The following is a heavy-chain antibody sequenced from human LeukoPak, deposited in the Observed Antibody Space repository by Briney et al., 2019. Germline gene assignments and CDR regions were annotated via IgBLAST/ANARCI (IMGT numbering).Heavy chain of an antibody. J-gene: IGHJ5*02. CDR1: GFTFSRYA. CDR2: IYYSGST. CDR3: ARLTGYSSESWFDP. Sequence: GSLRLSCAASGFTFSRYAMSWVRQPPGKGLEWIGYIYYSGSTNYNPSLKSRVTISVHTSKNQFSLKLSSVTAADTAVYYCARLTGYSSESWFDPWGQGTLVTVSS. V-gene: IGHV4-59*01. D-gene: IGHD3-9*01.